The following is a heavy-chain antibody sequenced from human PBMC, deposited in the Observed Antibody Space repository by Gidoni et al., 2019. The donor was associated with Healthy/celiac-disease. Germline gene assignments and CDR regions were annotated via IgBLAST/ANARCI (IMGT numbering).Heavy chain of an antibody. V-gene: IGHV4-39*01. CDR3: ARLFVDSSGYLY. Sequence: QLQLQESGPGLVKPSETLSLTCCVSGGSISSSSYYWGWIRQPPGKGLEWIGSIYYSGSTYYNPSLKSRVTISVDTSKNQFSLKLSSVTAADTAVYYCARLFVDSSGYLYWGQGTLVTVSS. J-gene: IGHJ4*02. CDR1: GGSISSSSYY. D-gene: IGHD3-22*01. CDR2: IYYSGST.